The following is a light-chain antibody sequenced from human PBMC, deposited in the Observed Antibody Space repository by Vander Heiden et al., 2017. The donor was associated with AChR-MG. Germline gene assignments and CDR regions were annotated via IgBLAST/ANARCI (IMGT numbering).Light chain of an antibody. CDR3: GRWDRSLSVWV. J-gene: IGLJ3*02. CDR1: SSNFANDY. Sequence: QSVLTQPPSVSAAPGQKVTISCSGSSSNFANDYVSWYQQLPGTAPKLLIYDNYNRPSGIPDRFSGSKSGTSATLDITGLQTGDEADYYCGRWDRSLSVWVFGGGTKLTVL. V-gene: IGLV1-51*01. CDR2: DNY.